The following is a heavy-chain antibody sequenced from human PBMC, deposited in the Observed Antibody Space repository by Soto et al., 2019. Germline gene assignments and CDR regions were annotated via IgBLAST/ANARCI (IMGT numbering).Heavy chain of an antibody. CDR3: ARGVPGASVSDY. V-gene: IGHV1-8*01. D-gene: IGHD1-26*01. CDR2: VNPNSGNT. Sequence: ASVKVSCKASVYTFTSYDINWVRQATGQGLEWMAWVNPNSGNTGYARKFQGRVTMTRNTSINTAYMELSSLTSEDTAVYYCARGVPGASVSDYWGQGTLVTVSS. CDR1: VYTFTSYD. J-gene: IGHJ4*02.